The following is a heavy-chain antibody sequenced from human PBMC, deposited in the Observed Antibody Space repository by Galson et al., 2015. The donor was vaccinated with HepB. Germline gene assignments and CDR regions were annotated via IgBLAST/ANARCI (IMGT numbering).Heavy chain of an antibody. CDR3: ARDGPVAAWYFDL. D-gene: IGHD6-19*01. CDR1: GDSVSSNGAA. CDR2: TYYRSSWYN. Sequence: CAISGDSVSSNGAAWNWIRQSPSRGLEWLGRTYYRSSWYNDYAVSVKSRITINPDTSKNQFSLHLSSVTPEDTAVYYCARDGPVAAWYFDLWGRGTLVTVSS. V-gene: IGHV6-1*01. J-gene: IGHJ2*01.